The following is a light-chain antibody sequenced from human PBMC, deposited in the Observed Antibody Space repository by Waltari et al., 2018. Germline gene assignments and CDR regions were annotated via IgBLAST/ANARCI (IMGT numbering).Light chain of an antibody. J-gene: IGKJ5*01. CDR2: WAS. CDR1: QTLFYNSNNNNY. Sequence: DIVMTQSPDSLAVSLGERATINCKSSQTLFYNSNNNNYLTCYQQKPGQPPNLLIYWASARESGVPDRFSGSGSGTDFTLTISSLQAEDVAVYYCQQYYSTPPTFGQGTRLEIK. CDR3: QQYYSTPPT. V-gene: IGKV4-1*01.